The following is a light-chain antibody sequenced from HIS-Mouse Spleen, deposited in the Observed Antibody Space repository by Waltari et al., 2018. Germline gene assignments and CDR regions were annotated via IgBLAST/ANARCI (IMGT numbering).Light chain of an antibody. Sequence: SYELTQPPSVSVSPGQTARITCSGDALPKKYAYWYQQKSGQSPVLVNYEESKRPSGIPEEFSGSSSGTMATLTISGAQVEDEADYYCYSTDSSGNHRVFGGGTKLTVL. CDR3: YSTDSSGNHRV. V-gene: IGLV3-10*01. CDR2: EES. CDR1: ALPKKY. J-gene: IGLJ2*01.